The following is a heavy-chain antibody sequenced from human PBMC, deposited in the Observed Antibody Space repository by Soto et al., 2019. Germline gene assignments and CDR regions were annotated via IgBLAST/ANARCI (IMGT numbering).Heavy chain of an antibody. Sequence: SVKVSCKASGDTFSSYAISWVRQEPGQGLEWMGGIIPIFGTANYAQKFQGRVTITADESTSTAYMELSSLRSEDTAVYYCARGSLVVVITSAFDIWGQGTMVTVSS. CDR2: IIPIFGTA. CDR1: GDTFSSYA. V-gene: IGHV1-69*13. CDR3: ARGSLVVVITSAFDI. J-gene: IGHJ3*02. D-gene: IGHD3-22*01.